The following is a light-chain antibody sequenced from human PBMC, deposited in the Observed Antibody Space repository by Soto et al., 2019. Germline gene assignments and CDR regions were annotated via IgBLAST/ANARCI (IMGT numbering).Light chain of an antibody. Sequence: IVLTQSPGTLSLYTGERATLSCRASQSVSSSYLAWYQQKPGQAPRLLIYGASSRATGIPDRFSGSGSGTDFTLTISRLEPEDFAVYYCQQYGSSPLFGPGTKVDIK. CDR2: GAS. CDR1: QSVSSSY. CDR3: QQYGSSPL. V-gene: IGKV3-20*01. J-gene: IGKJ3*01.